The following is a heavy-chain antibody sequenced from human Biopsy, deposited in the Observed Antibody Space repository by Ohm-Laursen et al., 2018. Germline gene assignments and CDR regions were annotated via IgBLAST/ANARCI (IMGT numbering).Heavy chain of an antibody. Sequence: TLSLTCSVSGDSINSSYWSWIRQAPGKGLEWIGFISNSGNTYYNPSLKSRVTISADTSKNQFSLKLGSVTVADTAVFYCARRGSGGRSFDYWGQGSLVTVSS. CDR3: ARRGSGGRSFDY. V-gene: IGHV4-59*08. J-gene: IGHJ4*02. CDR1: GDSINSSY. CDR2: ISNSGNT. D-gene: IGHD2-15*01.